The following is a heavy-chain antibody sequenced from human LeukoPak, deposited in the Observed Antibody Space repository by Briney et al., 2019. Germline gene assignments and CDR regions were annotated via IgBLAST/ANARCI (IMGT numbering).Heavy chain of an antibody. V-gene: IGHV3-48*03. CDR3: ARGGDYVPGNGMDV. CDR2: ISSSGSTI. CDR1: GFTFSSYE. J-gene: IGHJ6*02. Sequence: GGSLRLSCAASGFTFSSYEMNWVRQAPGKGLEWVSYISSSGSTIYYADSVKGRFTISRDNAKNSLYLQMNSLRAEDTAVYYCARGGDYVPGNGMDVWGQGTTVTVSS. D-gene: IGHD3-16*01.